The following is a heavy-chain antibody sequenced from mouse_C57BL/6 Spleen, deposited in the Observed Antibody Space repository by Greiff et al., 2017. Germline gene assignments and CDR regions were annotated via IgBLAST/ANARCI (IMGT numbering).Heavy chain of an antibody. D-gene: IGHD2-4*01. CDR2: IHPNSGST. CDR1: GYTFTSYW. Sequence: VQLKQPGAELVKPGASVKLSCKASGYTFTSYWMHWVKQRPGQGLEWIGMIHPNSGSTNYNEKFKSKATLTVDKSSSTAYMQLSSLTSEDSAVYYCAVYDYENYAMDYWGQGTSVTVSS. CDR3: AVYDYENYAMDY. J-gene: IGHJ4*01. V-gene: IGHV1-64*01.